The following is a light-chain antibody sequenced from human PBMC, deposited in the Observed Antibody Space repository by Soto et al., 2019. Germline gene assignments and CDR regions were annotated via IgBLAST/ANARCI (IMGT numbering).Light chain of an antibody. V-gene: IGLV2-23*01. CDR3: CSYAGSSNLV. CDR1: SSDVGSYNI. J-gene: IGLJ3*02. Sequence: QSALTQPASVSGSLGQSITISCTGTSSDVGSYNIVSWYQQHPGKVPKLIIYEGSSRPSGVSNRFSGSKSGNTAALTISGLQAEDEADYYCCSYAGSSNLVFGGGTKLTVI. CDR2: EGS.